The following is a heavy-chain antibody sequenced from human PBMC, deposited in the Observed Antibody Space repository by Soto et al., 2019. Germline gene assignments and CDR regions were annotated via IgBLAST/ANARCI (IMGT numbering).Heavy chain of an antibody. V-gene: IGHV4-31*03. CDR1: GGSISSGGYY. D-gene: IGHD6-13*01. J-gene: IGHJ4*02. CDR3: ARAARTIAAAAYIDY. Sequence: QVQLQESGPGLVKPSQTLSLTCTVSGGSISSGGYYWSWIRQHPGKGLEWIGYIYYSGSTYYNPSLTSRVTISVDTSKNQFSLKLSSVTAADTAVYYCARAARTIAAAAYIDYWGQGTLVTVSS. CDR2: IYYSGST.